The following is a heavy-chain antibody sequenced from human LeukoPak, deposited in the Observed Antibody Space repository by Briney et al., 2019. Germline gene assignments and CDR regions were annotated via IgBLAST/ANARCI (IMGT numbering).Heavy chain of an antibody. J-gene: IGHJ4*02. Sequence: ASVKVSCKASGYTFSSYGISWVRQAPGQGLEWMGWSSPYTDSTNYAQKLQGRITMTTDTSTNTAFMEMRSLTPDDTAVYYCARALAMAGSELTPIDYWGQGTLVTVSS. D-gene: IGHD5-24*01. V-gene: IGHV1-18*01. CDR3: ARALAMAGSELTPIDY. CDR1: GYTFSSYG. CDR2: SSPYTDST.